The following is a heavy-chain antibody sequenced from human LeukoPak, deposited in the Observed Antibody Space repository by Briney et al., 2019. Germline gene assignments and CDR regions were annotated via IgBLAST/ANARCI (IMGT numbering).Heavy chain of an antibody. J-gene: IGHJ4*02. CDR3: ASDAN. V-gene: IGHV3-7*05. Sequence: GGSLRLSCAASGFTLSSYWMSWVRQAPGKGLEWVANIKQDGSEKYYVDSVKGRFTISRDNAKNSLYLQMNSLRAEDTAVYYCASDANWGQGTLVTVSP. CDR2: IKQDGSEK. CDR1: GFTLSSYW.